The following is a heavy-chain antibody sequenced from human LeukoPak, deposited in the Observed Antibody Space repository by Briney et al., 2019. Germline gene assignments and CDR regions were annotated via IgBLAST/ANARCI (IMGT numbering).Heavy chain of an antibody. V-gene: IGHV3-30*18. D-gene: IGHD4-17*01. Sequence: PGGSLRLSCAASGFTFSSYGMHWVRQAPGKGLEWVAAISYDGSNKYYADSVKGRFTISRDNSKNTLYLQMNSLRAEDTAVYYCAKSRWPTVTSYYFDDWGQGTLVTVSS. CDR2: ISYDGSNK. CDR3: AKSRWPTVTSYYFDD. CDR1: GFTFSSYG. J-gene: IGHJ4*02.